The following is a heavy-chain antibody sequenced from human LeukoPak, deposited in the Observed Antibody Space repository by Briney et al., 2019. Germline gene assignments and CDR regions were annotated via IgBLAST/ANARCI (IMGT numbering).Heavy chain of an antibody. CDR2: INHSGST. CDR1: GGSFSGYY. D-gene: IGHD3-10*01. J-gene: IGHJ5*02. Sequence: SETLSLTCAVYGGSFSGYYWSWIRQPPGKGLEWIGEINHSGSTNYNPSLKSRVTISVDTSKNQFSLKLSSVTAADTAVYYCAREIMVRGVIYARPHNWFDPWGQGTLVTVPS. CDR3: AREIMVRGVIYARPHNWFDP. V-gene: IGHV4-34*01.